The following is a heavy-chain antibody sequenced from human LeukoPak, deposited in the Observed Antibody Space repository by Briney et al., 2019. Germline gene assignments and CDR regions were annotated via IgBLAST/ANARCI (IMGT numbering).Heavy chain of an antibody. J-gene: IGHJ6*03. D-gene: IGHD3-10*01. V-gene: IGHV3-23*01. CDR2: ISGSGGST. CDR3: AKGLWSPFMDV. Sequence: GGSLRLSCAASGFTFSSYGMTWVRQAPGKGLEWVSSISGSGGSTYYADSVKGRFTISRDNSKNTLYLQMNSLRAEDTAVYYCAKGLWSPFMDVWGKGTTVTISS. CDR1: GFTFSSYG.